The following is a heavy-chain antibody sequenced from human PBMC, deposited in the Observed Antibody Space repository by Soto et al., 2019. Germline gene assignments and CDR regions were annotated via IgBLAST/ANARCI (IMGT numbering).Heavy chain of an antibody. V-gene: IGHV3-21*01. CDR3: ARDEAATFSSYYYMDV. Sequence: EVQLVESGGGLVKPGGSLKLSCAASGFTFSSYSVNWVRQAPGKGLEWVASISSNSIYIYYADSVKGRFTISRDNAKNSLSLQMNSLRAEDTAVYYCARDEAATFSSYYYMDVWGQGTTVTVSS. CDR1: GFTFSSYS. D-gene: IGHD2-15*01. J-gene: IGHJ6*03. CDR2: ISSNSIYI.